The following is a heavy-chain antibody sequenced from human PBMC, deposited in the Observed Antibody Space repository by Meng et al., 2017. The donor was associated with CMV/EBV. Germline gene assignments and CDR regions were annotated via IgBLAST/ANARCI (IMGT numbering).Heavy chain of an antibody. V-gene: IGHV3-7*01. J-gene: IGHJ5*02. CDR1: GFTFSSYW. CDR3: ARGYNWFDP. CDR2: IKQDGSEK. Sequence: GESLKISCAASGFTFSSYWMSWIRQAPGKGLEWVANIKQDGSEKYYVDSVKGRFTISRDNAKNSLYLQMNSLRAEDTAVYYCARGYNWFDPWGQGTLVTVSS.